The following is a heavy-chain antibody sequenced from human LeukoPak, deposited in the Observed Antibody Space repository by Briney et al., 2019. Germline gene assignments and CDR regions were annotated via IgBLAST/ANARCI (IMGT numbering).Heavy chain of an antibody. D-gene: IGHD3-3*01. J-gene: IGHJ4*02. Sequence: GGSLRLSCAASGFTFSSYAMSWVRQAPGKGLEWVSAISGSGGSTYYADSVKGRFTISRDNSKNTLYLQMNSLRAEDTAVYYCAKEARYYDFWSGYPYYFDYWGQGTLVTVSS. CDR3: AKEARYYDFWSGYPYYFDY. CDR1: GFTFSSYA. CDR2: ISGSGGST. V-gene: IGHV3-23*01.